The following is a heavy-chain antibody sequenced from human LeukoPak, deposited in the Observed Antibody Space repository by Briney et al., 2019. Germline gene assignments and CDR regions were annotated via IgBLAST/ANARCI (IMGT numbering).Heavy chain of an antibody. D-gene: IGHD1-26*01. V-gene: IGHV2-70*04. Sequence: SGPALVKPTQTLTLTCTFSGFSLSTSGMRVSWIRQPPGKALEWLARIDWDDDKFYSTSLKTRLTISKDTSKNQVVLTMTNMDPVDTATYYCAWLNSWTYLNYWGQGTLVTVSS. J-gene: IGHJ4*02. CDR2: IDWDDDK. CDR1: GFSLSTSGMR. CDR3: AWLNSWTYLNY.